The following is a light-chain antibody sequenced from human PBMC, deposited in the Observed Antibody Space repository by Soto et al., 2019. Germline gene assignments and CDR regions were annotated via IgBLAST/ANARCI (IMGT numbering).Light chain of an antibody. V-gene: IGLV1-40*01. CDR2: ANT. CDR3: QSSDSSFSGSDVI. Sequence: QSVRKRAPSVFGGPGARVPSPLTVSSSKIGADYDVHWYQHLPGSAPKLLIYANTKRPSGVPDRFSASKSGTSASLAITGLQAADEAVYYCQSSDSSFSGSDVIFGGGTKVTVL. CDR1: SSKIGADYD. J-gene: IGLJ2*01.